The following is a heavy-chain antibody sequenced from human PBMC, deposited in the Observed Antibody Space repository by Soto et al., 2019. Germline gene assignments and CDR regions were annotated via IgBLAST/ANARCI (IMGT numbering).Heavy chain of an antibody. CDR3: AKDQRVIVVVPAADY. CDR2: ISGSGGST. J-gene: IGHJ4*02. CDR1: GFTFSSYA. Sequence: GGSLRLSCAASGFTFSSYAMSWVRQAPGKGLEWVSAISGSGGSTYYADSVKGRFTISRDNSKNTLYLQMNSLRAEDTAVYYCAKDQRVIVVVPAADYWGQGTLVTVSS. V-gene: IGHV3-23*01. D-gene: IGHD2-2*01.